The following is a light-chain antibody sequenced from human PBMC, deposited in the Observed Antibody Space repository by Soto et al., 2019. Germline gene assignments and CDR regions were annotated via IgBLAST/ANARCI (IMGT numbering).Light chain of an antibody. V-gene: IGKV1-33*01. J-gene: IGKJ4*01. CDR2: DAS. CDR1: QDISNF. CDR3: QQYDNLPLT. Sequence: DIQMTQCSSSLYSSVVDRVTITCQASQDISNFLNWYQQKRGKAPKLLIYDASNLETGVTSRFSGSGSGTDFTFTISSLQPEDIATYYCQQYDNLPLTFGGGTKVDIK.